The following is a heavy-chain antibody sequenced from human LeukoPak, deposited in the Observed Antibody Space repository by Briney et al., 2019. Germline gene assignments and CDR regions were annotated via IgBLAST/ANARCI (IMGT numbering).Heavy chain of an antibody. CDR2: ISYDGSNK. J-gene: IGHJ4*02. D-gene: IGHD5-18*01. CDR3: ARDPRSYGYAGVDY. Sequence: PGGSLRLSCAASGFTFSSYAMHWVRQAPGKGLEWVAVISYDGSNKYYADSVKGRFTISRDNSKNTLYLQMNSLRAEDTAVYCCARDPRSYGYAGVDYWGQGTLVTVSS. CDR1: GFTFSSYA. V-gene: IGHV3-30-3*01.